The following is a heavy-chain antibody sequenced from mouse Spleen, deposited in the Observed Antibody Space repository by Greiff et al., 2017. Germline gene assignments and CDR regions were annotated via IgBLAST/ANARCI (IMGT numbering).Heavy chain of an antibody. CDR1: GYTFTDYN. D-gene: IGHD2-3*01. V-gene: IGHV1-18*01. CDR3: ARDDGDYYAMDY. Sequence: EVQLQESGPELVKPGASVKIPCKASGYTFTDYNMDWVKQSHGKSLEWIGDINPNNGGTIYNQKFKGKATLTVDKSSSTAYMELRSLTSEDTAVYYCARDDGDYYAMDYWGQGTSVTVSS. CDR2: INPNNGGT. J-gene: IGHJ4*01.